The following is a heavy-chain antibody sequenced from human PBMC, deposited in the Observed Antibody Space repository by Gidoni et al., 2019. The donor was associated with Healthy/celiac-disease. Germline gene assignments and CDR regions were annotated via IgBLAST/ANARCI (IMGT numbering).Heavy chain of an antibody. CDR1: GYTFTSYY. CDR2: INPSGGST. D-gene: IGHD2-2*02. J-gene: IGHJ6*02. Sequence: QVQLVQSGAEVKKPGASVKVSCKASGYTFTSYYMHWVRQAPGQGLEWMGIINPSGGSTSYAQKFQGRVTMTRDTSTSTVYMELSSLRSEDTAVYYCAREPIVVVPAAITPKTHTYYYYYGMDVWGQGTTVTVSS. CDR3: AREPIVVVPAAITPKTHTYYYYYGMDV. V-gene: IGHV1-46*01.